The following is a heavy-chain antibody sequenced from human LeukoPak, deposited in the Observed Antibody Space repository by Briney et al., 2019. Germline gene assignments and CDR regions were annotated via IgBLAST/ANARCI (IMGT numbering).Heavy chain of an antibody. V-gene: IGHV3-7*04. CDR1: GFTFSTYW. CDR3: ARDAYFAL. Sequence: GRSLRLSCAASGFTFSTYWMSWVRQAPGKGLEWVANIKQDGSEKYYMDSVKGRLTISRDNAKNSLYLQMNSLRAEDTAMYYCARDAYFALWGRGTLVTVSS. D-gene: IGHD2-21*01. CDR2: IKQDGSEK. J-gene: IGHJ2*01.